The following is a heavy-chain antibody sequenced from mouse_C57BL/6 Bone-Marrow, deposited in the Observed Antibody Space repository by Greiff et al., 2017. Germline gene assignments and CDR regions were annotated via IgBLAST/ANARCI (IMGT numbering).Heavy chain of an antibody. J-gene: IGHJ4*01. CDR1: GYPFTSYG. D-gene: IGHD1-1*01. V-gene: IGHV1-58*01. CDR3: ARPITTVPYALDY. CDR2: ICIGNGCT. Sequence: VQLQQSGAELVRPGSSVKMSCKTSGYPFTSYGINWVKQRPGPGLEWIGYICIGNGCTEYNEKFKGTATLTSDTSSSTAYMPLSSLTSEDSANYFCARPITTVPYALDYWGQGTSVTVSS.